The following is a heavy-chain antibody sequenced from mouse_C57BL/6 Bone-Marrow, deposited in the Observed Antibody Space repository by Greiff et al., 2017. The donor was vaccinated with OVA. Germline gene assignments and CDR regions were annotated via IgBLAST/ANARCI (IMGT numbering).Heavy chain of an antibody. J-gene: IGHJ2*01. V-gene: IGHV1-64*01. CDR3: ARSTMVTTSNFDY. CDR1: GYTFTSYW. Sequence: QVQLQQPGAELVKPGASVKLSCKASGYTFTSYWMHWVKQRPGQGLEWIGMIHPNSGSTNYNEKFKSKATLTVDKSSSTAYMQLSSLTSEDSAVYYCARSTMVTTSNFDYWGQGTTLTVSS. D-gene: IGHD2-2*01. CDR2: IHPNSGST.